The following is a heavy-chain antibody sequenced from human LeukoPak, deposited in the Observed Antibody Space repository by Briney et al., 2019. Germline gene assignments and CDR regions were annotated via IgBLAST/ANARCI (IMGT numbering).Heavy chain of an antibody. Sequence: ASVEVSCKASGYTFIGYYMHWVRQAPGQGLEWMGWINPNSGGTIYAQKFQGRVTMTRDTSISTAYMELTRLTSDDTAVYFCARARWDRARYFDYWGQGTLVTVSS. J-gene: IGHJ4*02. CDR3: ARARWDRARYFDY. CDR2: INPNSGGT. D-gene: IGHD1-26*01. CDR1: GYTFIGYY. V-gene: IGHV1-2*02.